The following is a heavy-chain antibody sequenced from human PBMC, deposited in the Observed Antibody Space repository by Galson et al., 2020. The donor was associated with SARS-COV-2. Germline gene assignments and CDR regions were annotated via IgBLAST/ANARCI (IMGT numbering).Heavy chain of an antibody. CDR3: VREQHDDSYFDY. V-gene: IGHV3-11*06. CDR2: ISRSSRYT. D-gene: IGHD3-3*01. J-gene: IGHJ4*02. CDR1: GFTFSDYY. Sequence: GGSLRLSCAASGFTFSDYYMSWIRQAPGKGLEWISYISRSSRYTYYADSVKGRFTISRDNAKNSLYLQMNSLRAEDTAVYYCVREQHDDSYFDYWGQGTLVTVSS.